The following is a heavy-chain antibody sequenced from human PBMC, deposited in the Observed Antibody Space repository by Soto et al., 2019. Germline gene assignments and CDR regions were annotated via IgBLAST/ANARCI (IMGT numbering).Heavy chain of an antibody. Sequence: SETLSLTCTVSGGSISSGDYYWSWIRQPPGKGLEWIGYIYYSGSTYYNPSLKSRVTISVDTSKNQFSLKLSSVTAADTAVYYCARPASLGYCSGGSCYGDATWYGMDVWGQGTTVTVSS. CDR3: ARPASLGYCSGGSCYGDATWYGMDV. J-gene: IGHJ6*02. CDR1: GGSISSGDYY. CDR2: IYYSGST. D-gene: IGHD2-15*01. V-gene: IGHV4-30-4*01.